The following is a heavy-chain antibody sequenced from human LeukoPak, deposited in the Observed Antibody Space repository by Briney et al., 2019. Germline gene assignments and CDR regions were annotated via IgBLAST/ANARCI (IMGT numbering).Heavy chain of an antibody. CDR1: GFTFTTFW. J-gene: IGHJ5*02. Sequence: GGSLRLSCATSGFTFTTFWMHWVRQAPGKGLEWVAVISYDGTNKYYADSVKGRFTISRDNSKNTLYLQMNSLRAEDTAVCYCAKDPAPGRYDYVWGSYRPTGWFDPWGQGTLVTVSS. D-gene: IGHD3-16*02. V-gene: IGHV3-30*18. CDR2: ISYDGTNK. CDR3: AKDPAPGRYDYVWGSYRPTGWFDP.